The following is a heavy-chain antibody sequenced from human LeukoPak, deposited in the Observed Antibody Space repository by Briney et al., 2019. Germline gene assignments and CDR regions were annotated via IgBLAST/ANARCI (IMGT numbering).Heavy chain of an antibody. CDR2: ISSSSSTI. V-gene: IGHV3-48*02. D-gene: IGHD3-9*01. CDR3: ARVPPLRYSPYGMDV. Sequence: PGGSLRLSCAASGFTFSSYSMNWVRQAPGKGLEWVSYISSSSSTIYYADSVKGRFTISRDNAKNSLYLQMNSLRDEDTAVYYCARVPPLRYSPYGMDVWVQGTTVTVSS. CDR1: GFTFSSYS. J-gene: IGHJ6*01.